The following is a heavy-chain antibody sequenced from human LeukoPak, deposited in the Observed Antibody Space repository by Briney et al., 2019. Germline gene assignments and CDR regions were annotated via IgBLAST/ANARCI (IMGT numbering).Heavy chain of an antibody. D-gene: IGHD3-22*01. Sequence: GGSLRLSCAASGFTFDDYGMHWVRQAPGKGLEWVAVIWYDGSNKYYADSVKGRFTISRDNSKNTLYLQMNSLRAEDTAVYYCARDLHYYDSSGYPYYYYGMDVWGQGTTVTVSS. J-gene: IGHJ6*02. V-gene: IGHV3-33*08. CDR3: ARDLHYYDSSGYPYYYYGMDV. CDR2: IWYDGSNK. CDR1: GFTFDDYG.